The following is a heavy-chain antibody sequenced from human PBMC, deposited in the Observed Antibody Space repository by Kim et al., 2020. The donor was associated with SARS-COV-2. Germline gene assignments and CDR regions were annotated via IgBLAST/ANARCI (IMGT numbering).Heavy chain of an antibody. D-gene: IGHD2-15*01. J-gene: IGHJ4*02. CDR3: ARLLWRFVVVAGESINYFDY. CDR2: IYYSGST. Sequence: SETLSLTCTVSGGSISSSSYYWGWIRQPPGKGLEWIGSIYYSGSTYYNPSLKSRVTISVDTSKNQFSLKLSSVTAADTAVYYCARLLWRFVVVAGESINYFDYWGQGTLVTVSS. V-gene: IGHV4-39*01. CDR1: GGSISSSSYY.